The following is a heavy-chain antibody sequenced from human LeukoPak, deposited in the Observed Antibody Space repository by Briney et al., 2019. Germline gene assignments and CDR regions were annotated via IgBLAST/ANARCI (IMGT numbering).Heavy chain of an antibody. CDR1: GFTFSSYL. V-gene: IGHV3-7*01. Sequence: GGSLRLSCAASGFTFSSYLMSWVRQAPGKGLEWVAKIKEDGSEKDYVDSVKGRFTISRDNAKNSLSLEMNRLRAEDTAVYYCVRQAGVHWGQGTLVTVSS. CDR2: IKEDGSEK. CDR3: VRQAGVH. J-gene: IGHJ4*02.